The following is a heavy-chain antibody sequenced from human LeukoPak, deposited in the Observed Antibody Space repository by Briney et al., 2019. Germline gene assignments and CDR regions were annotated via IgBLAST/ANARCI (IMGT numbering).Heavy chain of an antibody. CDR1: EFTVTNNY. D-gene: IGHD2-15*01. CDR3: ARDPEDIDY. Sequence: GGSLRLSCEGSEFTVTNNYMIWVRQAPGKGLECVSVIYIGGGTYYADSVKGRFIISRDNSKNTLYLQMNSLRVEDTAGYYCARDPEDIDYWGQGTLVTVSS. V-gene: IGHV3-66*01. J-gene: IGHJ4*02. CDR2: IYIGGGT.